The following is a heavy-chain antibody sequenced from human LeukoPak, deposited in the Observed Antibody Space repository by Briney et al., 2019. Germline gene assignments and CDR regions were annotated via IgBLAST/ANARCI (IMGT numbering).Heavy chain of an antibody. D-gene: IGHD3-16*02. V-gene: IGHV4-61*02. CDR1: GGSISSGSYY. Sequence: SETLSLTCTVSGGSISSGSYYWSWIRQPAGKGLEWIGRIYTSGSTNYNPSLKSRVTISVDTSKNQFSLKLSSVTAADTAVYYCARESTGLVWFDPWGQGTLVTVSS. J-gene: IGHJ5*02. CDR2: IYTSGST. CDR3: ARESTGLVWFDP.